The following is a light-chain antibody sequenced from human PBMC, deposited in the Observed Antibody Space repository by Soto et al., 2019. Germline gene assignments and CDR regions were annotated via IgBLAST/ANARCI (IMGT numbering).Light chain of an antibody. CDR2: RDN. J-gene: IGLJ2*01. V-gene: IGLV3-9*01. CDR3: QVWDSSTGV. CDR1: NIGSKF. Sequence: SYELTQPLSVSVALGQTARITCGGNNIGSKFVHWYQQKPGQAPVLVISRDNNRPSGIPERFSGSNSGNTATLTISRAQAGDEPDYYCQVWDSSTGVFGGGTKLTVL.